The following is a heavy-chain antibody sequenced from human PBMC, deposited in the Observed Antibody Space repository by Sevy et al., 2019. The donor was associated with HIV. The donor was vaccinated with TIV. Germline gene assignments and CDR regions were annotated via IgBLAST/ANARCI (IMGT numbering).Heavy chain of an antibody. V-gene: IGHV1-2*02. D-gene: IGHD3-10*01. CDR1: GYTFTDYY. J-gene: IGHJ4*02. Sequence: ASVKVSCKASGYTFTDYYIHWVRQAPGQGLEWMGWINPNSGGTNYAQKFHGRVTMTGDTSISTAYMGLSGPGSDDTAVYYCARAFDSGYWGQGTLVTVSS. CDR2: INPNSGGT. CDR3: ARAFDSGY.